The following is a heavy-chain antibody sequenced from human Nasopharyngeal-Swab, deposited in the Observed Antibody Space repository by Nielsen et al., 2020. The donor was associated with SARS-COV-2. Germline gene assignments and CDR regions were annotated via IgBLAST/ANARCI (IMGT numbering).Heavy chain of an antibody. CDR3: ARGLYYYDRSGYPDS. CDR1: GFTFRNHW. V-gene: IGHV3-7*01. CDR2: IKQDGSEN. D-gene: IGHD3-22*01. J-gene: IGHJ4*02. Sequence: GGSLRLSCAASGFTFRNHWMSWVRQAPGKGLEWVANIKQDGSENLYADSVKGRFTISRDNARNSLYLQMNRLRAEDTAVYFCARGLYYYDRSGYPDSWDQGSLVTVSS.